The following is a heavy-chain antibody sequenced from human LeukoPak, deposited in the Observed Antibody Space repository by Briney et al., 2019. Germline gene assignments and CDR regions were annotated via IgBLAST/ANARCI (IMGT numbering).Heavy chain of an antibody. J-gene: IGHJ6*02. CDR3: ARLRVISGRIQLWPNYYYYGMDV. Sequence: SETLSLTCTVSGGSISSYYWSWIRQPPGKGLEWMGYIYYSGSTNYNPSLKSRVTISVDTSKNQFSLKLSSVTAADTAVYYCARLRVISGRIQLWPNYYYYGMDVWGQGTTVTVSS. V-gene: IGHV4-59*08. D-gene: IGHD5-18*01. CDR1: GGSISSYY. CDR2: IYYSGST.